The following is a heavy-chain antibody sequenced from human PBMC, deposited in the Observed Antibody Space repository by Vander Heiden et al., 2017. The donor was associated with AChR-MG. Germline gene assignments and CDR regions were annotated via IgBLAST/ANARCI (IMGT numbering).Heavy chain of an antibody. Sequence: QVQLVESGGGVVQPGRSLRLSCAASGFTFSSYGMHWVRQAPGKGLEWVAVISYDGSNKYYADSVKGRFTISRDNSKNTLYLQMNSLRAEDTAVYYCAKDHVVGATFVGYFDYWGQGTLVTVSS. J-gene: IGHJ4*02. CDR1: GFTFSSYG. CDR3: AKDHVVGATFVGYFDY. V-gene: IGHV3-30*18. D-gene: IGHD1-26*01. CDR2: ISYDGSNK.